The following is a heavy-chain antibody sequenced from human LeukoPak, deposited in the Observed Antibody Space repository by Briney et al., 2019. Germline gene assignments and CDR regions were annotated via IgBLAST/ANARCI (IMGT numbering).Heavy chain of an antibody. V-gene: IGHV3-9*01. CDR2: ISWNSGSI. CDR3: ARSFLYSSSAYAFDI. CDR1: GFTFNNHA. J-gene: IGHJ3*02. Sequence: GGSLRLSCAASGFTFNNHAMHWVRQAPGKGLEWVSGISWNSGSILYGESVKGRFTISRDNSKNTLYLQMNSLRAEDTAVYYCARSFLYSSSAYAFDIWGQGTMVTVSS. D-gene: IGHD6-6*01.